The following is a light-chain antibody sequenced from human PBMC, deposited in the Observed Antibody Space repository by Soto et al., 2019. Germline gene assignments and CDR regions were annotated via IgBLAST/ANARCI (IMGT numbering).Light chain of an antibody. V-gene: IGLV3-25*03. CDR3: QSADSSGTYDVV. CDR2: KDS. Sequence: SYELTQPPSVSVSPGQTARITCSGDVLPKQYAYWYQQKPGQAPVLVIYKDSERPSGIPERFSGSSSGTTVTLTISGVQAEDEADYYCQSADSSGTYDVVFGGGTKLTVL. CDR1: VLPKQY. J-gene: IGLJ2*01.